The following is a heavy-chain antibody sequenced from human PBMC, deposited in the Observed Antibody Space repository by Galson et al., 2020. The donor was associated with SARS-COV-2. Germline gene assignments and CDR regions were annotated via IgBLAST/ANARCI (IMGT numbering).Heavy chain of an antibody. D-gene: IGHD2-2*01. CDR2: ISYDGSNK. CDR3: ARDGIVVVPAALTFGYYYYYMDV. V-gene: IGHV3-30*04. Sequence: GGSLRLSCAASGFTFSSYAMHWVRQAPGKGLEWVAVISYDGSNKYYADSVKGRFTISRDNSKNTLYLQMNSLRAEDTAVYYCARDGIVVVPAALTFGYYYYYMDVWGKGTTVTVSS. J-gene: IGHJ6*03. CDR1: GFTFSSYA.